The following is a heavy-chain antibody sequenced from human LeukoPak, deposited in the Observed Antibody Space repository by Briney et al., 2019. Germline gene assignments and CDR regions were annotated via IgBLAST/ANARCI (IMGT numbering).Heavy chain of an antibody. CDR2: ISTSGGRS. Sequence: GRSLRLSCAASGFIFSNYGMSWVRQAPGKGLEWVSGISTSGGRSYYADSVKGRFTISRDNSKNTLYLQMNSLRVEDSAIYYCAKDRDGGSTTTAKGFDYWAQGTLVTVSS. D-gene: IGHD2/OR15-2a*01. V-gene: IGHV3-23*01. CDR3: AKDRDGGSTTTAKGFDY. CDR1: GFIFSNYG. J-gene: IGHJ4*02.